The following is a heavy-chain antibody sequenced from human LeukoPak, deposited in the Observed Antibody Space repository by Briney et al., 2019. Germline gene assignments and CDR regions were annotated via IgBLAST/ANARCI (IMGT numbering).Heavy chain of an antibody. CDR1: GYSFTSYW. CDR3: ARRRGSGSYRGTYYYYMDV. J-gene: IGHJ6*03. CDR2: IYPGDSDT. D-gene: IGHD3-10*01. V-gene: IGHV5-51*01. Sequence: LGESLKISCKGSGYSFTSYWIGWVRQMPGKGLEWMGIIYPGDSDTRYSPSFQGQVTISADKSISTAYLQWSSLKASDTAMYYCARRRGSGSYRGTYYYYMDVWGKGTTVTVSS.